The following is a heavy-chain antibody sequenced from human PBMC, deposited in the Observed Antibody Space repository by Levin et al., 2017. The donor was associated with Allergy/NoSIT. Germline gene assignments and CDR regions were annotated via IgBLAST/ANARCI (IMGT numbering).Heavy chain of an antibody. CDR1: GFSFSTYT. V-gene: IGHV3-48*01. CDR2: ISPSSGTI. J-gene: IGHJ1*01. CDR3: ASPMYYSDGGLYYRDYFQH. Sequence: GGSLRLSCATSGFSFSTYTMNWVRQAPGKGLEWISYISPSSGTIHYADSVKGRFTISIDNAKSSLYLQMNSLRADDTAVYYCASPMYYSDGGLYYRDYFQHWGQGTRVTVSS. D-gene: IGHD4-23*01.